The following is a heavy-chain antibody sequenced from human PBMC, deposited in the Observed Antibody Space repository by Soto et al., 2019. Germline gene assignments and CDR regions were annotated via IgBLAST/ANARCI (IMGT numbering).Heavy chain of an antibody. V-gene: IGHV1-69*02. CDR3: ARLQYSGDASDS. J-gene: IGHJ4*02. Sequence: QVQLVQSGAEVKKPGSSVKVSCKPSGGTLTNYTINWVRQAPGQGLEWMGRIIPLLDMAHYAQKFQGRVTISADKSTSTAYLEVISLSSEDTAVYYCARLQYSGDASDSWGQGTVVSVSS. CDR1: GGTLTNYT. D-gene: IGHD5-12*01. CDR2: IIPLLDMA.